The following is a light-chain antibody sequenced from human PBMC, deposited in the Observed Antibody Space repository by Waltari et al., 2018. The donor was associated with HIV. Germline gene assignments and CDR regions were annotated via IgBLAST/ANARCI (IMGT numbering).Light chain of an antibody. J-gene: IGKJ1*01. CDR2: WAS. V-gene: IGKV4-1*01. CDR1: QSVLYSSNNKNY. Sequence: DIVMTQSPDSLAVSLGERATINCKSSQSVLYSSNNKNYLAWYQQKPGQPPKLRIYWASTREYGVPDRFSGSGSGTDFTLTISSLQAEDVAVYYCQQYYSTPWTFGQGTKVEIK. CDR3: QQYYSTPWT.